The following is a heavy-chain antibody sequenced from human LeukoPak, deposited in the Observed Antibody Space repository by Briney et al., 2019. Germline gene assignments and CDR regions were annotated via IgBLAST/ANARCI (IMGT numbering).Heavy chain of an antibody. D-gene: IGHD6-13*01. J-gene: IGHJ4*02. CDR2: INPKNGGS. V-gene: IGHV1-2*02. CDR3: ARARSRSSTYYLGY. Sequence: GASVKVSCKASGYTFTGYYMHWVRQAPGQGLEWVGWINPKNGGSNYAQKFQGRVTMTRDTSVNTAYMEVNSLTSDDTSVYYCARARSRSSTYYLGYWGQGTLVVVSS. CDR1: GYTFTGYY.